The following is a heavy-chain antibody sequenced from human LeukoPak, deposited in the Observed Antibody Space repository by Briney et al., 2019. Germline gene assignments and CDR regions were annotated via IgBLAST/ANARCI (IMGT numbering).Heavy chain of an antibody. V-gene: IGHV3-11*01. J-gene: IGHJ4*02. CDR2: ISSSGSTI. D-gene: IGHD3-9*01. Sequence: GGSLRLSCAASGFTFSDYCMSWIRQAPGKGLEWVSYISSSGSTIYYADSVKGRFTISRDNAENSLYLQMNSLRAEDTAVYYCARNLYYDILTGHGVYWGQGTLVTVSS. CDR1: GFTFSDYC. CDR3: ARNLYYDILTGHGVY.